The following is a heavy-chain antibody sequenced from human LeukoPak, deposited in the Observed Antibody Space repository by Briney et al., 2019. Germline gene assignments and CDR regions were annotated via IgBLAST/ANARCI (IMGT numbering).Heavy chain of an antibody. CDR3: ARDHHRRLYDSQARDTFDI. CDR2: INWNGGST. CDR1: GFTFDDYG. J-gene: IGHJ3*02. V-gene: IGHV3-20*04. Sequence: GGSLRLSCAASGFTFDDYGMSWVRQAPGKGLEWVSGINWNGGSTGYADSVKGRFSISRDNAKNSLYLQMNSLRAEDTAVYYCARDHHRRLYDSQARDTFDIWGQGTMVTVSS. D-gene: IGHD3-22*01.